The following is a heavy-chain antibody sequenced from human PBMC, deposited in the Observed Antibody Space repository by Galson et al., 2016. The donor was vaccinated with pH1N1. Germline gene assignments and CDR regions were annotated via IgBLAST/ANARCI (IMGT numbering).Heavy chain of an antibody. V-gene: IGHV2-70*01. Sequence: PALVKPTQTLTLTCTFSGFSLSTSGMCVSWIRQPPGKALEWLALIDWDDDKYYSTSLKTRLTISKDTSKNRVVLTMTNMDPVDTATYYCARMVYGDNLKNFDYWGQGTLVTVSS. J-gene: IGHJ4*02. CDR1: GFSLSTSGMC. D-gene: IGHD4-23*01. CDR3: ARMVYGDNLKNFDY. CDR2: IDWDDDK.